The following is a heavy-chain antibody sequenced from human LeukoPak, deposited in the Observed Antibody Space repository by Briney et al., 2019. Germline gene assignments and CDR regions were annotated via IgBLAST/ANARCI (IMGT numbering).Heavy chain of an antibody. D-gene: IGHD1-26*01. CDR1: GFTFSSYW. Sequence: GGSLRLSCAASGFTFSSYWMHWVRQAPGKGLVWVSRINSDGSTTTYADSVKGRFTISRDNAKNSLYLQMNRLRAEDTGLYYCVYGGSYYVAWGQGTLVTVSS. V-gene: IGHV3-74*01. J-gene: IGHJ5*02. CDR3: VYGGSYYVA. CDR2: INSDGSTT.